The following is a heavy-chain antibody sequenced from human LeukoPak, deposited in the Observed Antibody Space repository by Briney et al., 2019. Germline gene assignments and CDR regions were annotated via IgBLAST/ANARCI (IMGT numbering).Heavy chain of an antibody. V-gene: IGHV1-18*01. CDR3: ARAPPDYYDSSGYYFFDY. J-gene: IGHJ4*02. Sequence: ASVKVSCKACGYTFTSYGISWVRQAPGQGLEWMGWISAYNGKTNYAQKLQGRVTMTTDTSTSTAYMELRSLRSDDTAVNYCARAPPDYYDSSGYYFFDYWGQGTLVTVSS. D-gene: IGHD3-22*01. CDR2: ISAYNGKT. CDR1: GYTFTSYG.